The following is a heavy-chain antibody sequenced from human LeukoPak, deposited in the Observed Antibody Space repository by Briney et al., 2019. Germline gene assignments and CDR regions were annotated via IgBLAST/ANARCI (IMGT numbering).Heavy chain of an antibody. CDR2: INPNSGGT. Sequence: ASVKVSCKASGYTFTGYYMHWVRQAPGQGLEWMGWINPNSGGTNYAQKFQDRVTMTRDTSISTAYMGLSRLGSDDTAVYYCAKGRVVAGSKSLTYHWLDPWGQGTLVTVPS. CDR1: GYTFTGYY. CDR3: AKGRVVAGSKSLTYHWLDP. V-gene: IGHV1-2*02. J-gene: IGHJ5*02. D-gene: IGHD6-19*01.